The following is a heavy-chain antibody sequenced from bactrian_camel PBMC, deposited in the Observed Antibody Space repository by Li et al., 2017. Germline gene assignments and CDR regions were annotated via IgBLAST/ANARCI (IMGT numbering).Heavy chain of an antibody. CDR1: RYMYDNGC. D-gene: IGHD3*01. CDR2: IDSDGET. V-gene: IGHV3S53*01. Sequence: HVQLVESGGGSVQAGGSLRLFCAASRYMYDNGCMGWFRQAPGKEREGVASIDSDGETTYADSVKGRFTISQDSAKNTVSLQMNSLKPEDTAVYYCVRDLKGDAAMGWYQRPYSYWGQGTQVTVS. CDR3: VRDLKGDAAMGWYQRPYSY. J-gene: IGHJ4*01.